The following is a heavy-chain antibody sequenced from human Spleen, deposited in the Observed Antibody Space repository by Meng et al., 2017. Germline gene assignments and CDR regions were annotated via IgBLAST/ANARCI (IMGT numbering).Heavy chain of an antibody. V-gene: IGHV3-7*01. D-gene: IGHD1-26*01. CDR3: ARFSGSYSILDAFDI. J-gene: IGHJ3*02. CDR2: IKQDGSEK. Sequence: GESLKISCAASGFTFSSYAMHWVRQAPGKGLEWVANIKQDGSEKYYVDSVKGRFTISRDNAKNSLYLQMNSLRAEDTAVYYCARFSGSYSILDAFDIWGQGTMVTVSS. CDR1: GFTFSSYA.